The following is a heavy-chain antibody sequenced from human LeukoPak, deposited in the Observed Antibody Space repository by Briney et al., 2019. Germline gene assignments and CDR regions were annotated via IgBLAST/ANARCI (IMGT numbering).Heavy chain of an antibody. Sequence: GGSLRLSCAASGFTFSSFAMTWVRQAPGKGLEWVSAITGSGGRTYYADSVKGRFTISRDNPKNTLYLQMNSLRAEDTAVYYCARDLPGYSSGWPLAGYWGQGTLVTVSS. CDR3: ARDLPGYSSGWPLAGY. CDR2: ITGSGGRT. CDR1: GFTFSSFA. D-gene: IGHD6-19*01. V-gene: IGHV3-23*01. J-gene: IGHJ4*02.